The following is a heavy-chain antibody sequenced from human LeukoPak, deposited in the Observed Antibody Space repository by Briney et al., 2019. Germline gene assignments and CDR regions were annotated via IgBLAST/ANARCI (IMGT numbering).Heavy chain of an antibody. V-gene: IGHV4-34*01. Sequence: PSETLSLTCAVYGGSFSGYYWSWIRQPPGKGLEWIGEINHSGSTNHNPSLKSRVTISVDTSKNQFSLKLSSVTAADTAVYYCARSWIQLWFHYWGQGTLVTVSS. D-gene: IGHD5-18*01. J-gene: IGHJ4*02. CDR1: GGSFSGYY. CDR2: INHSGST. CDR3: ARSWIQLWFHY.